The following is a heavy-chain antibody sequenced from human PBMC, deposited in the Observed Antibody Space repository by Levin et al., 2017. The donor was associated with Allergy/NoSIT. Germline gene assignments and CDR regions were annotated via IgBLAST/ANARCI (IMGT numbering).Heavy chain of an antibody. CDR1: GYTFTSYG. Sequence: ASVKVSCKASGYTFTSYGISWVRQAPGQGLEWMGWISAYNGNTNYAQKLQGRVTMTTDTSTSTAYMELRSLRSDDTAVYYCARASFPIRWKGWFDPWGQGTLVTVSS. D-gene: IGHD4-23*01. CDR3: ARASFPIRWKGWFDP. V-gene: IGHV1-18*01. CDR2: ISAYNGNT. J-gene: IGHJ5*02.